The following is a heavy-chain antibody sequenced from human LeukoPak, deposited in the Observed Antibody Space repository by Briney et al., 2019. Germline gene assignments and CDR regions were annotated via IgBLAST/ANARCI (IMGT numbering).Heavy chain of an antibody. CDR1: GGTFSSYA. CDR3: AGGGWDQNWFDA. J-gene: IGHJ5*02. CDR2: IIPILGIA. V-gene: IGHV1-69*04. D-gene: IGHD6-19*01. Sequence: SVKLSCKASGGTFSSYAISWVRQAPGQGLEWMGRIIPILGIANYAQNLQGRVTITADKSTSTAYMQMSSLRSEDTAVYYCAGGGWDQNWFDAWGQGTLVTVSS.